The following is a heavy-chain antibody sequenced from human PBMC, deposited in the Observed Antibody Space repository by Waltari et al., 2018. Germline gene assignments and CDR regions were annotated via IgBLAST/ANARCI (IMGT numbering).Heavy chain of an antibody. CDR2: IYYSGST. D-gene: IGHD2-21*02. V-gene: IGHV4-59*11. J-gene: IGHJ2*01. CDR3: ARRDGDRYWYFDL. Sequence: QVQLQESGPGLVKPSETLSLTCTVSGGSLSSHYWSWIRQPPGKGLEWIGYIYYSGSTNYNPSLKSRVTISVDTSKNQFSLKLSSVTAADTAVYYCARRDGDRYWYFDLWGRGTLVTVSS. CDR1: GGSLSSHY.